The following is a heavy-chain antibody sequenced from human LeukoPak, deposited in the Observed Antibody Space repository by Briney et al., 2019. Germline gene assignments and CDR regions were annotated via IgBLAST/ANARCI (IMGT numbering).Heavy chain of an antibody. Sequence: GGSLRLSCAASGFTFSSYAMNWVRQAPGKGLEWVSLIGGSDGTTYYADSVKGRFTISRDNFQNTLYLQMNSLRAEDTAVHYCARRNAAYGPFDPWGQGTLVTVSS. J-gene: IGHJ5*02. V-gene: IGHV3-23*01. D-gene: IGHD3-10*01. CDR3: ARRNAAYGPFDP. CDR2: IGGSDGTT. CDR1: GFTFSSYA.